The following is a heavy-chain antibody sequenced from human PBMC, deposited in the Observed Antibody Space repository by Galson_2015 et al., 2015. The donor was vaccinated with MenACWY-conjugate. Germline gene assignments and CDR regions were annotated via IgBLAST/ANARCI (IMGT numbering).Heavy chain of an antibody. J-gene: IGHJ6*02. CDR3: ARSSGMDV. Sequence: SLRLSCAASGFTFSTYVMSWVRQAPGKGLEWVSSISDGGGYIHYADSVKGRFTISRDNSRNTLYLQMNSLRADHTAVYFCARSSGMDVWGQGTTVTVSS. CDR2: ISDGGGYI. CDR1: GFTFSTYV. V-gene: IGHV3-23*01.